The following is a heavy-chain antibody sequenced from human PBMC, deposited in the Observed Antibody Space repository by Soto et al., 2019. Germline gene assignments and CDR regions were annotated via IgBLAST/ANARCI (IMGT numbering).Heavy chain of an antibody. J-gene: IGHJ2*01. CDR3: AKSGSGYDGIYWYFDL. CDR1: GFTFSSYA. D-gene: IGHD5-12*01. V-gene: IGHV3-23*01. Sequence: GGSLRLSCAASGFTFSSYAMSWVRQAPGKGLEWVSAISGSGGSTYYADSVKGRFTISRDNSKNTLYLQMNSLRAEDTAVYYCAKSGSGYDGIYWYFDLWGRGTLVTVSS. CDR2: ISGSGGST.